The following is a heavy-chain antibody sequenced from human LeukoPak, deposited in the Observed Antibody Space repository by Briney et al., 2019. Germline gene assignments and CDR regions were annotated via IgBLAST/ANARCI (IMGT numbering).Heavy chain of an antibody. V-gene: IGHV1-69*04. D-gene: IGHD4-23*01. CDR2: IIPILGIA. J-gene: IGHJ4*02. CDR1: GGTFSSYA. CDR3: AILTTVVTPGDY. Sequence: SVKVSCKASGGTFSSYAISWVRQAPGQGLEWMGRIIPILGIANYAQKFQGRVTITADKSTSTAYMELSSLRSEDTVVYYCAILTTVVTPGDYWGQGTLVTVSS.